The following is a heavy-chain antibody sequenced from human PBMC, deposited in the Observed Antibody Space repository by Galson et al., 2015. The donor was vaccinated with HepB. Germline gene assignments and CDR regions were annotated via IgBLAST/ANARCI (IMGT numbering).Heavy chain of an antibody. V-gene: IGHV3-48*02. CDR2: ISRTTTTT. CDR3: ARGGGQCSNSPCYKDY. D-gene: IGHD2-2*02. CDR1: GFTFSDYA. Sequence: SLRLSCAASGFTFSDYAMNWVRQAPGKGPEWVSYISRTTTTTSYADSVKGRFTISRDNGKNSLYLQMNSLRDEDTAVYYCARGGGQCSNSPCYKDYWGQGILVTVSS. J-gene: IGHJ4*02.